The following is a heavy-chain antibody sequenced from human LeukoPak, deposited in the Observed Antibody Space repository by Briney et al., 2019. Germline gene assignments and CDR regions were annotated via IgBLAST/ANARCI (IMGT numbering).Heavy chain of an antibody. CDR3: ARGPRGWYVDY. D-gene: IGHD6-19*01. CDR1: GFSFSDYA. J-gene: IGHJ4*02. Sequence: GGSLRLSCAASGFSFSDYAMNWVRQAPGGGLEWVSSISFTGDIDCADSVKGRFTISRDNAKNSLFLQLSRLRVGDTAVYYCARGPRGWYVDYWGQGTLVTVSS. CDR2: ISFTGDI. V-gene: IGHV3-69-1*01.